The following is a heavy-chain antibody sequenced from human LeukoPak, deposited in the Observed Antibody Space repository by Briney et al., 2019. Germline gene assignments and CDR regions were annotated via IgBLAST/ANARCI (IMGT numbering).Heavy chain of an antibody. CDR1: GNYW. CDR2: INSDGSWT. V-gene: IGHV3-74*01. Sequence: GGSLRLSCAASGNYWMHWVRQAPGKGLVWVSHINSDGSWTSYADSVKGRFTISKDNARNTVYLQMNSLRAEDTAVYYCVSFYETYWGRGTLVTVSS. D-gene: IGHD2/OR15-2a*01. J-gene: IGHJ4*02. CDR3: VSFYETY.